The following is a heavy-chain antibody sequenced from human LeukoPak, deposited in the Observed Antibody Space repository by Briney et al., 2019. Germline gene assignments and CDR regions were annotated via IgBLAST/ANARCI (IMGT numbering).Heavy chain of an antibody. CDR3: AKGKIPYPYMFDY. V-gene: IGHV3-30*18. CDR2: ISYDGSNK. CDR1: GFTFSSYG. D-gene: IGHD2-21*01. Sequence: GRSLRLSCAASGFTFSSYGMHWVRQAPGKGLEWVAVISYDGSNKYYADSVKGRFTISRDNSKNTLYLQMNSLRAEDTAVYYCAKGKIPYPYMFDYWGQGTLVTVSS. J-gene: IGHJ4*02.